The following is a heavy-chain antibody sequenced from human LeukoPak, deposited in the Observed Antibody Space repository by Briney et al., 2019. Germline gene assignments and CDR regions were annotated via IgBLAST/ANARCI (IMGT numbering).Heavy chain of an antibody. D-gene: IGHD6-13*01. J-gene: IGHJ4*02. V-gene: IGHV4-4*07. CDR1: GGSISSYY. CDR2: IYTSGST. CDR3: ARWSIAAAVGGLKEGQEDY. Sequence: PSETLSLTCTVSGGSISSYYWSWIRQPAGKGLEWIGRIYTSGSTNYNPSLKSRVTMSVDTSKNQFSLKLSSVTAADTAVYYCARWSIAAAVGGLKEGQEDYWGQGTLVTVSS.